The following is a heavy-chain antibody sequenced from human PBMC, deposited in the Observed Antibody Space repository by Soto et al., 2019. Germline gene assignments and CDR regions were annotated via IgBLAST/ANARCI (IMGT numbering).Heavy chain of an antibody. Sequence: EVQLLESGGGLVQPGGSLRLSCAASGFTFSGYAMSWVRQAPGKGLEWVSAVSGGGGAAAYADSVKGRFTISRDNSRNTLYLQMNRLRAEDTALYYCAKCDGGVCYSGSPDYWGQGTLVTVSS. V-gene: IGHV3-23*01. D-gene: IGHD2-15*01. CDR3: AKCDGGVCYSGSPDY. CDR2: VSGGGGAA. CDR1: GFTFSGYA. J-gene: IGHJ4*02.